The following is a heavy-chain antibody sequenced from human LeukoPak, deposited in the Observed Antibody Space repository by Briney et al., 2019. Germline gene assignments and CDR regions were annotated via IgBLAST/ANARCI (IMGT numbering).Heavy chain of an antibody. Sequence: XLXLSCAXXXXXXSXXGMXXXRXXXXXXXXXXXVXXXDXXXXYXADSVKGRFTISRDNSKNTLYLQMNSLRAEDTAVYYCARGATVTTFVSSQRDYYYYHGMDVWGQGTTVTVSS. CDR2: XXXDXXXX. J-gene: IGHJ6*02. CDR3: ARGATVTTFVSSQRDYYYYHGMDV. V-gene: IGHV3-33*01. CDR1: XXXXSXXG. D-gene: IGHD4-17*01.